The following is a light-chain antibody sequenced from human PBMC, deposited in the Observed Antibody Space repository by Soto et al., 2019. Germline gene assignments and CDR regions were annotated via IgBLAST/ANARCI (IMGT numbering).Light chain of an antibody. CDR2: DAS. CDR1: QSISTW. Sequence: DIQMTQSPSTLSASVGDRVTITCRASQSISTWLAWFQQEPGKAPDLLIYDASSLESGVPSRFSGSGSGTEFTLTISSLQPDDFATYYCQHYNSYPYTFGQGTKVDI. CDR3: QHYNSYPYT. V-gene: IGKV1-5*01. J-gene: IGKJ2*01.